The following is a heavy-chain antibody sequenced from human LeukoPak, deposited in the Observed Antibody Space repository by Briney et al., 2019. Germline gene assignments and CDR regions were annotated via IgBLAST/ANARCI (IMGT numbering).Heavy chain of an antibody. D-gene: IGHD5-18*01. CDR3: ARVDTASPFYYMDV. CDR1: GFTFSRYN. CDR2: ISSSSTNI. J-gene: IGHJ6*03. Sequence: GGSLRLSCAASGFTFSRYNVNWVRQAPGKGLEWVSSISSSSTNIYYADSVKGRFTISRDNAKNSLYLQMNSLRAEDTAVYYCARVDTASPFYYMDVWGTGTTVTVSS. V-gene: IGHV3-21*01.